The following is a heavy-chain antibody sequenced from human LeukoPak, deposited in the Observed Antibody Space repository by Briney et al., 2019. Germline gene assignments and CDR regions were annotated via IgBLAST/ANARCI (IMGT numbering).Heavy chain of an antibody. Sequence: GESLKISCKGSGYTFTSNWIGWVRQMPGKGLEWMGIIHPGDSDTRYSPSFQGQVIISVDKTISTAYLQWSTLKASDTAMYYCARDLAAAQNAFDIWGQGTMVTIPS. J-gene: IGHJ3*02. D-gene: IGHD6-25*01. CDR1: GYTFTSNW. V-gene: IGHV5-51*01. CDR3: ARDLAAAQNAFDI. CDR2: IHPGDSDT.